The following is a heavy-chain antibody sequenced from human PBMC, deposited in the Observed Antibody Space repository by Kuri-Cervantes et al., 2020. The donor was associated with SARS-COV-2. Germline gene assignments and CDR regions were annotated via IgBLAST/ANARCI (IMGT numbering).Heavy chain of an antibody. V-gene: IGHV3-74*01. CDR1: GFTFSSYA. J-gene: IGHJ4*02. D-gene: IGHD6-6*01. CDR3: ARQTRSSTFDY. CDR2: INSDGSST. Sequence: GESLKISCAASGFTFSSYAMHWVRQAPGKGLVWVSRINSDGSSTSYADSVKGRFTISRDNAKNTLYLQMNSLRAEDTAVYYCARQTRSSTFDYWGQGTLVTVSS.